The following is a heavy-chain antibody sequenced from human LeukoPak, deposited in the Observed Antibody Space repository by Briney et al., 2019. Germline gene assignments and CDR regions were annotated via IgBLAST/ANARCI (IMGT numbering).Heavy chain of an antibody. Sequence: ASVKVSCKASGYTFTGYYMHWVRQAPGQGLEWMGWINPNSGGTSYAQKFQGRVTMTRDTSISTAYMELSRLRSDDTAVYYCARALKLRMGDYWGQGTLVTVSS. D-gene: IGHD3-16*01. J-gene: IGHJ4*02. CDR2: INPNSGGT. CDR1: GYTFTGYY. CDR3: ARALKLRMGDY. V-gene: IGHV1-2*02.